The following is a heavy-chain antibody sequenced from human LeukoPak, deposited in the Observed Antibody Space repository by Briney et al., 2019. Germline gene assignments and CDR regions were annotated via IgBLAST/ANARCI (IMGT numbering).Heavy chain of an antibody. D-gene: IGHD3-3*01. J-gene: IGHJ5*02. CDR3: ARDSRAKTTYYDFWSGKPWFDP. V-gene: IGHV1-2*02. CDR2: INPNSGGT. Sequence: GASVKVSCKASGYTFTGCYMHWVRQAPGQGLEWMGWINPNSGGTNYAQEFQGRVTMTRDTSISTAYMELSRLRSDDTAVYYCARDSRAKTTYYDFWSGKPWFDPWGQGTLVTVSS. CDR1: GYTFTGCY.